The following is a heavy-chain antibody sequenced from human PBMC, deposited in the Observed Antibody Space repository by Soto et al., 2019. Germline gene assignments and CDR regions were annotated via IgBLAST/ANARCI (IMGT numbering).Heavy chain of an antibody. CDR3: ARAIQLWSYSPFDY. D-gene: IGHD5-18*01. CDR1: GGSFSGFY. V-gene: IGHV4-34*01. Sequence: SETLSLTCAVYGGSFSGFYWSWIRQPPGKGLEWIGEINHSGSTNYNPSLKSRVTISVDTSKNQFSLKLSSVTAADTAVYYCARAIQLWSYSPFDYWGQGTLVTVSS. J-gene: IGHJ4*02. CDR2: INHSGST.